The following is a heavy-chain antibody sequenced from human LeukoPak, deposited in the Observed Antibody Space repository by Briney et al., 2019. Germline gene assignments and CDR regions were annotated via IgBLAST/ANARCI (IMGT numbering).Heavy chain of an antibody. CDR2: ISSNGGST. J-gene: IGHJ4*02. V-gene: IGHV3-64*01. CDR3: ARGMVRGVISPYYFDY. CDR1: GFTFSSYA. Sequence: GGSLGLSCAASGFTFSSYAMHWVRQAPGKGLEYVSAISSNGGSTYYANSVKGRFTISRDNSKNTLYLQMGSLRAEDMAVYYCARGMVRGVISPYYFDYWGQGTLVTVSS. D-gene: IGHD3-10*01.